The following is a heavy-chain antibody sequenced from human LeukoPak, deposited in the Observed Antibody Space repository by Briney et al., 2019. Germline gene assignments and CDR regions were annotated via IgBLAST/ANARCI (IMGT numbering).Heavy chain of an antibody. CDR2: IRESGDST. J-gene: IGHJ2*01. Sequence: GGSLRLSCEVSGIGFSSYAMSWVREAPGKGPEGVSVIRESGDSTAYAASVTGRFTISRDNSKKTLYLQMNSLRAEDTAVYYCALHRGYHNGDVVGYFDLWGRGSLVIVSS. CDR3: ALHRGYHNGDVVGYFDL. D-gene: IGHD6-13*01. CDR1: GIGFSSYA. V-gene: IGHV3-23*01.